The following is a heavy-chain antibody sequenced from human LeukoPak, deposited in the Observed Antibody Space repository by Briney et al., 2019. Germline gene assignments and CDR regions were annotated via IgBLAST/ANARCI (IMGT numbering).Heavy chain of an antibody. D-gene: IGHD4-17*01. V-gene: IGHV3-30*02. CDR2: IRYDGTNK. CDR3: ARAADYGDYVWFDP. Sequence: GGSLRLSCAASGFTFSNYGMHWVRQAPGKGLEWVAFIRYDGTNKYYADSVRGRLTISRDNAKNTLYLQMNSLRAEDTAVYYCARAADYGDYVWFDPWGQGTLVTVSS. CDR1: GFTFSNYG. J-gene: IGHJ5*02.